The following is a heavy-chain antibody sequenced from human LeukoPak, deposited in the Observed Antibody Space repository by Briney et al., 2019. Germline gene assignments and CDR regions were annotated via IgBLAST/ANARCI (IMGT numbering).Heavy chain of an antibody. CDR3: ARVSAGYGANSHVFDY. CDR2: IYNSGST. V-gene: IGHV4-31*03. CDR1: GVSTSSGGYY. D-gene: IGHD4-23*01. J-gene: IGHJ4*02. Sequence: SQTLSLTCTVSGVSTSSGGYYWSWIRQHPGKSLEWIGYIYNSGSTYYNPSLKSRVTISVDTSKSQFSLKLSSVIAADTAVYYCARVSAGYGANSHVFDYWGQGTLVTVSS.